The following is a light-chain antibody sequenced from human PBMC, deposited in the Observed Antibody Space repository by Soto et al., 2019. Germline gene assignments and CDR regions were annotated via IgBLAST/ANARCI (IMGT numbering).Light chain of an antibody. Sequence: DIQMTQSPSSLSASVGDRVTITCRASQSISSYLNWYQQKPGKAPKLLIYAASSLQSGVPSRFSGSGSGTDFTITISRLQPEDFATYYGQQSYSTPYTFGQGTRLESK. CDR2: AAS. CDR1: QSISSY. CDR3: QQSYSTPYT. J-gene: IGKJ2*01. V-gene: IGKV1-39*01.